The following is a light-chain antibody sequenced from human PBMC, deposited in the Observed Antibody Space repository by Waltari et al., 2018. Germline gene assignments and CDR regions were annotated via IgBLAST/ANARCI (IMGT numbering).Light chain of an antibody. V-gene: IGKV3-20*01. CDR1: QSVSSSY. CDR2: VAS. Sequence: EIVLTQSPGTLSLSPGERATLSCRASQSVSSSYLAWYQQKPGQAPRLLIYVASGRATGIPDRFSGSGSGTDFTLTISRLEPEDFAVYYCQQYGSSPQTFGQGTKVEIK. CDR3: QQYGSSPQT. J-gene: IGKJ1*01.